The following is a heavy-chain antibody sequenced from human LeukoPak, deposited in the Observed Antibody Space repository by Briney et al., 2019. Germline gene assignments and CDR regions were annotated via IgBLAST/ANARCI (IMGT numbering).Heavy chain of an antibody. J-gene: IGHJ3*02. V-gene: IGHV5-51*01. CDR3: ARRPTYYYGSGTPPGLAFDI. CDR2: IYPGDSDT. CDR1: GYSFTSYW. D-gene: IGHD3-10*01. Sequence: GESLKISCKGSGYSFTSYWIGWVRQMPGKGLEWMGIIYPGDSDTRYSPSFQGQVTISADKSISTAYLQWSSLKASDTAMYYCARRPTYYYGSGTPPGLAFDIWGQGTMVTVSS.